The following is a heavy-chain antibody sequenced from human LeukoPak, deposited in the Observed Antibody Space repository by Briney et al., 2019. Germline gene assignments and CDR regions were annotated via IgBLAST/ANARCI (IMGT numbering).Heavy chain of an antibody. CDR1: GGTLSSYA. V-gene: IGHV1-69*05. Sequence: SVKVSCKASGGTLSSYAISWVPQAPGQGLEWMGGIIPIFVTANYAQKFQGRVTITTDESTSTAYMALSRLRSEDTAVYYCARGVGYYGDLDYWGQGTLVTVSS. CDR2: IIPIFVTA. D-gene: IGHD4-17*01. J-gene: IGHJ4*02. CDR3: ARGVGYYGDLDY.